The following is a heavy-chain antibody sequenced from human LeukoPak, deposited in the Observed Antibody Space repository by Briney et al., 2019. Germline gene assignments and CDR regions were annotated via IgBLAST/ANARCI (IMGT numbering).Heavy chain of an antibody. Sequence: GGSLRLSCAASGFSFRDYAMHWVRQAPGKGLEWVALLWFDGSNKHYADSVRGRFTISRDNSKNTLYLQMNSLRTGDTALYTTAVTGGYWGQGTLVTVSS. CDR3: AVTGGY. CDR1: GFSFRDYA. J-gene: IGHJ4*02. V-gene: IGHV3-30*02. D-gene: IGHD1-14*01. CDR2: LWFDGSNK.